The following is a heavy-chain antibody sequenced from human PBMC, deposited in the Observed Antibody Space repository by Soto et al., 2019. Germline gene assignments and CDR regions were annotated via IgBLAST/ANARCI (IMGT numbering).Heavy chain of an antibody. CDR2: IIPILGIA. J-gene: IGHJ3*02. Sequence: QVQLVQSGAEVKKPGSSVKVSCKASRGTFSSYTISWVRQAPGQGLEWMGRIIPILGIANYAQKFQGRVTITADKSTSTADMELSSLRSEDTAVYYCARAARFWAFDIWGQGTMVTVSS. D-gene: IGHD3-3*01. CDR1: RGTFSSYT. V-gene: IGHV1-69*02. CDR3: ARAARFWAFDI.